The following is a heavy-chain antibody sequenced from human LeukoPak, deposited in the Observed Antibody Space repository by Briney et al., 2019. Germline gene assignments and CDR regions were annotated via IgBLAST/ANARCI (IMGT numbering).Heavy chain of an antibody. D-gene: IGHD4-23*01. J-gene: IGHJ1*01. CDR1: GGTFSSYA. V-gene: IGHV1-69*05. CDR3: ARGPKGYGGNLEYFQH. Sequence: SVKVSCKASGGTFSSYAISWVRQAPGQGLEWMGGIIPIFGTANYAQKFQGRVTITTDESTSTAYMELSSLRSEDTAVYYCARGPKGYGGNLEYFQHWGQGTLVTVSS. CDR2: IIPIFGTA.